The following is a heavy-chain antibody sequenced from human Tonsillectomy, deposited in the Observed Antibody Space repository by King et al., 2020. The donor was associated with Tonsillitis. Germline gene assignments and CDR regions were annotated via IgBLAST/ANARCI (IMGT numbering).Heavy chain of an antibody. Sequence: VQLVESGGGFVQPGGSLRLSCAASGFPFSSYDMHWVRPATGKGLEWVSGLGTACDTYYPGSVKGRFTISRENANNSMYLQMNSLRAVDTAVYYCARGGRIDSSGLYYYYMDVWGKGTTVTVSS. CDR2: LGTACDT. CDR3: ARGGRIDSSGLYYYYMDV. CDR1: GFPFSSYD. J-gene: IGHJ6*03. V-gene: IGHV3-13*01. D-gene: IGHD3-22*01.